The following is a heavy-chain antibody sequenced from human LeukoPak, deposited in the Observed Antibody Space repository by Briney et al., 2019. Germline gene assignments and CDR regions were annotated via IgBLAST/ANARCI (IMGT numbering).Heavy chain of an antibody. J-gene: IGHJ4*02. CDR3: ARDLPHNCGGDCPWVY. CDR2: IWYDGSNK. D-gene: IGHD2-21*02. Sequence: GRSLRLSCAASGFTFSSYGMHGVRQAPGKGREWVAVIWYDGSNKYYADSVKGRFTLSRDNSKNTLYLKMNSLSAVDTAVYYCARDLPHNCGGDCPWVYWGQGTLVTVSS. V-gene: IGHV3-33*01. CDR1: GFTFSSYG.